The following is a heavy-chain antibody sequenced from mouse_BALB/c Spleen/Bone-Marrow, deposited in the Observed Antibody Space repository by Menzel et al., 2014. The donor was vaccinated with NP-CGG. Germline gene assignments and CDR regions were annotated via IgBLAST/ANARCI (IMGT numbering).Heavy chain of an antibody. J-gene: IGHJ2*01. D-gene: IGHD2-1*01. CDR1: GYTFSSLW. V-gene: IGHV1-9*01. CDR3: ARYGNYAFDY. CDR2: ILPGSNSI. Sequence: QVQLQQSGAELMKPGASVKISCKATGYTFSSLWIEWLKQRPGHGLEWIGEILPGSNSINYNEKFKGKATFTADTSSNQVYMQLNSVTTEDTATYYCARYGNYAFDYWGQGTTLTVSS.